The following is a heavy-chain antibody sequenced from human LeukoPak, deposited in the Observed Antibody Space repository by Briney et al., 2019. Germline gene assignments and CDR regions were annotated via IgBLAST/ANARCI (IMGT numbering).Heavy chain of an antibody. J-gene: IGHJ3*02. Sequence: GRSLRLSCAASGFTFSSYAMNWGRQAPGKGLEWVSAISGRTYYADSVKGRFTISRDNSRNTLYLQMNSLRAEDTALYYCAKENHENAFDIWGQGTMVTVSS. CDR3: AKENHENAFDI. CDR2: ISGRT. D-gene: IGHD1-14*01. V-gene: IGHV3-23*01. CDR1: GFTFSSYA.